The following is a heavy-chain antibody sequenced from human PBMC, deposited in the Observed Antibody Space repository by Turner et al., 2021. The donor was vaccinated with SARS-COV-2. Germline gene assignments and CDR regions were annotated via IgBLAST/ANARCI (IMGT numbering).Heavy chain of an antibody. CDR3: ARDSGYYRFDF. D-gene: IGHD3-22*01. Sequence: EVQLVDSGGGLVQPGGSLRLSCAASGFTFTNHWIGWVRQAPGEGLEWVAIISQDGSQKNYVDSLRGRFTISRDNAKQSLYLQMNSLRADDTAVYYCARDSGYYRFDFWGQGTLVTVSS. V-gene: IGHV3-7*03. CDR2: ISQDGSQK. J-gene: IGHJ4*02. CDR1: GFTFTNHW.